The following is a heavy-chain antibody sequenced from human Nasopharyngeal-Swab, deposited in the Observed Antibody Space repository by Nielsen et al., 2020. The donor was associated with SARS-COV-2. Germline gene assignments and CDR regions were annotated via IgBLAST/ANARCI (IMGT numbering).Heavy chain of an antibody. CDR1: GFTFEDYA. CDR3: AKDPARIVGAPTAAFDF. Sequence: SLKISCAASGFTFEDYAMHWVRQAPGKGLEWVSGISWNSGSLGYADSVKGRFTISRDNAKNSLYLQMNSLRPEDTALYYCAKDPARIVGAPTAAFDFWGQGTLVTVSS. J-gene: IGHJ4*02. D-gene: IGHD1-26*01. V-gene: IGHV3-9*01. CDR2: ISWNSGSL.